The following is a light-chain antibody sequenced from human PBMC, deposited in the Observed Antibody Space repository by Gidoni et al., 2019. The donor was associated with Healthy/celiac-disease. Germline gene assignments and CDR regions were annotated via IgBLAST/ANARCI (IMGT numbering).Light chain of an antibody. J-gene: IGLJ3*02. CDR1: SSDVGGYNY. CDR3: SSYTSSSTVV. V-gene: IGLV2-14*03. Sequence: QSALPQPASVSGSPGQSITIFCTGTSSDVGGYNYVSWYQQHPGKAPKFMIYDVSYRPSGVSSRFSGSKSGDTASLTISGLQAEDEADYYCSSYTSSSTVVFGGGTKVTVL. CDR2: DVS.